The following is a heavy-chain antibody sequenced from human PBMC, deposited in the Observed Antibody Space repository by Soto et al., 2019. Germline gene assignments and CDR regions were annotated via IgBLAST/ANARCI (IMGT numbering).Heavy chain of an antibody. J-gene: IGHJ4*02. V-gene: IGHV3-9*01. CDR1: GFTFDVYV. CDR3: AKARGYNYALDH. Sequence: GGSLRLSCAASGFTFDVYVMHWVRQAPGKGLEWVASVNWNGRTTLYAAAVKGRFSVSRDNGKNSLYLEMTSLRPNDTALYFCAKARGYNYALDHWGQGILVTVSS. CDR2: VNWNGRTT. D-gene: IGHD5-18*01.